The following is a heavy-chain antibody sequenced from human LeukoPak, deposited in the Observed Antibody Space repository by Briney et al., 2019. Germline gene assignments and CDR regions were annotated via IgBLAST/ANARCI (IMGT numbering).Heavy chain of an antibody. CDR3: ASPYLYDSRIDP. D-gene: IGHD3-22*01. CDR2: MYYSGST. V-gene: IGHV4-30-4*01. CDR1: GGSISSGDYY. Sequence: SETLSLTCTVSGGSISSGDYYWSWIRQPPGKGLEWIAYMYYSGSTYYNPSLKSRVTMSADTSKNQLSLKLISVTAADTAVYYCASPYLYDSRIDPWGQGILVTVSS. J-gene: IGHJ5*02.